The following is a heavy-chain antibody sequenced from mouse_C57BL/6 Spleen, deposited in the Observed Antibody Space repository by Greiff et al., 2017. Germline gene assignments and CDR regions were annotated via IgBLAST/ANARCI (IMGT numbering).Heavy chain of an antibody. Sequence: VQLQQSGPELVKPGASVKIPCKASGYTFTDYNMDWVKQSHGKSLEWIGDINPNNGGTIYNQKFKGKATLTVDKSSSTAYMELRSLTSEDTAVYYCARGDGYYPWYFDVWGTGTTVTVSS. CDR3: ARGDGYYPWYFDV. D-gene: IGHD2-3*01. V-gene: IGHV1-18*01. CDR2: INPNNGGT. J-gene: IGHJ1*03. CDR1: GYTFTDYN.